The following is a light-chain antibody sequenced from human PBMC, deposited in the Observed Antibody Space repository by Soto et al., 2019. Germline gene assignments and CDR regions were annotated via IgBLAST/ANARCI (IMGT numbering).Light chain of an antibody. V-gene: IGLV1-44*01. CDR2: SNN. CDR1: SSNIGRNT. CDR3: AAWDDSLDGLYV. J-gene: IGLJ1*01. Sequence: QSVLTQPPSASGTPGQRVTISCFGSSSNIGRNTVNWYRQVPGTAPKLLIYSNNQRPSGVPDRLSGSKSGTSASLAISGLQSEDEADYYCAAWDDSLDGLYVFGTGTKLTVL.